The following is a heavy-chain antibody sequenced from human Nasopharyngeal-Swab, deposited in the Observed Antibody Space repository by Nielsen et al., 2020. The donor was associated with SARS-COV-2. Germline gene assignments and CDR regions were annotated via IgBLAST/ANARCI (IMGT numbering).Heavy chain of an antibody. D-gene: IGHD1-26*01. Sequence: SETLSLTCAISGDSVSSNSAAWTWIRQSPSRGLEWLGRTYFRSKWLNDYAVSVKSRITINQDTSRNQFSLQLNSVTPEDTAIYYCARGSGTYSDYFDYRGQGTLVSVSS. CDR1: GDSVSSNSAA. CDR3: ARGSGTYSDYFDY. J-gene: IGHJ4*02. V-gene: IGHV6-1*01. CDR2: TYFRSKWLN.